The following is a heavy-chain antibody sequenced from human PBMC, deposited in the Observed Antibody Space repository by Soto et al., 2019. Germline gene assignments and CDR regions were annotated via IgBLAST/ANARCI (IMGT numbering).Heavy chain of an antibody. V-gene: IGHV2-5*02. D-gene: IGHD6-19*01. CDR3: AHRPGSGGGLLGY. Sequence: QITLKESGPTLVKPTQTLTLTCTFSGFSLTTSGVGVGWIRQPPGKAVEWLALIYWDDSKRYSPSLTSRLNIPNDNSKNQVVRTMANMDPVDTATDYCAHRPGSGGGLLGYWGQGALVTGSS. CDR2: IYWDDSK. J-gene: IGHJ4*02. CDR1: GFSLTTSGVG.